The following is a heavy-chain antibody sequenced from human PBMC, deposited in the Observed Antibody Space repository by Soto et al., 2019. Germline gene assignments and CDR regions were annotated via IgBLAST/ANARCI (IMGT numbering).Heavy chain of an antibody. CDR2: IYYSGST. D-gene: IGHD1-26*01. V-gene: IGHV4-59*01. J-gene: IGHJ4*02. CDR1: GGSISPYY. CDR3: ARRWGYYFDY. Sequence: PSETLSLTCTVSGGSISPYYWSWIRQPPGKGLEWVGYIYYSGSTSYNPSLKSRVTISVDTSKNQFSLKLSSVTAADTAVYYCARRWGYYFDYWGQGTLVTVSS.